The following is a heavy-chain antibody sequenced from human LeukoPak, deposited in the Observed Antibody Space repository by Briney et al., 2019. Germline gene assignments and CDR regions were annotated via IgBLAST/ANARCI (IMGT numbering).Heavy chain of an antibody. CDR2: INHSGST. V-gene: IGHV4-34*01. J-gene: IGHJ6*02. CDR1: GGSFSGYY. CDR3: ARLYTRSGYCSGGSCPTRRYYYYYGMDV. Sequence: SETLSLTCAVYGGSFSGYYWSWIRQPPGKGLEWIGEINHSGSTNYNPSLKSRVTISVDTSKNQFSLKLSSVTAADTAVYYCARLYTRSGYCSGGSCPTRRYYYYYGMDVWGQGTTVTVSS. D-gene: IGHD2-15*01.